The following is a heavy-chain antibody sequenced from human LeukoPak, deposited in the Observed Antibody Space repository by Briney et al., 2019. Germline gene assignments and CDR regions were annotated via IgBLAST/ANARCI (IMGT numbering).Heavy chain of an antibody. Sequence: PSETLSLTCTVSGGSISSSRYSWGWFRQPPGKGLEWIGRFYYSGSTYYNPSLKSRVTISVDTSKNQFSLKLSSVTAADTAVYYCARGPDYDSSGSDAFDIWGQGTMVTVSS. V-gene: IGHV4-39*01. J-gene: IGHJ3*02. D-gene: IGHD3-22*01. CDR2: FYYSGST. CDR3: ARGPDYDSSGSDAFDI. CDR1: GGSISSSRYS.